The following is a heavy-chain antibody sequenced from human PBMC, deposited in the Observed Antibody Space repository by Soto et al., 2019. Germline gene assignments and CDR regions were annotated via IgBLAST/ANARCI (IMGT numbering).Heavy chain of an antibody. J-gene: IGHJ4*02. V-gene: IGHV3-11*03. D-gene: IGHD2-21*01. CDR3: ASVLSQVVDY. CDR2: ISSSSSYT. CDR1: GFTFSSFA. Sequence: PGGSLRLSCAASGFTFSSFAMSWVRQAPGKGLEWVSYISSSSSYTNYADSVKGRFTISRDNAKNSLYLQMNSLRAEDTAVYYCASVLSQVVDYWGQGTLVTVSS.